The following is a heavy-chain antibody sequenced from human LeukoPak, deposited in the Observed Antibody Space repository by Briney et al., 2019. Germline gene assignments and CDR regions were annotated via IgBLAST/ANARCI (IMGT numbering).Heavy chain of an antibody. Sequence: GGSLRLSCAASGLTVSTNYMSWVRQAPGKGLEWVSVIYSAGSTYYADSVKGRFTVSRDNSKNTLYLQMDSLRAEDTAVYYCARYGSSWDLDYWGQGTLVTVSS. V-gene: IGHV3-53*01. CDR3: ARYGSSWDLDY. J-gene: IGHJ4*02. CDR1: GLTVSTNY. D-gene: IGHD6-13*01. CDR2: IYSAGST.